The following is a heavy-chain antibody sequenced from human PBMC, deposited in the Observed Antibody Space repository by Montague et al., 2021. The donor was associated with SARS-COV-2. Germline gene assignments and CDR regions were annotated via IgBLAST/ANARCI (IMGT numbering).Heavy chain of an antibody. J-gene: IGHJ6*02. Sequence: SETLSLTCTVSGDSISTSYWAWIRQPPGKGLELVCYVYYSGSRSNYYSLNIRVTISVDTSKYQVSLYLRFVSVADTAVYVCVSADRRDPDSPHLYYYKGMDLWGQGTTVTVSS. CDR2: VYYSGSR. V-gene: IGHV4-59*01. CDR3: VSADRRDPDSPHLYYYKGMDL. D-gene: IGHD2-21*02. CDR1: GDSISTSY.